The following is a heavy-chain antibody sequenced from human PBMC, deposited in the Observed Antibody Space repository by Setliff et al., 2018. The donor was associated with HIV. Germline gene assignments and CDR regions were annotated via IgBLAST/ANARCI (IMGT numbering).Heavy chain of an antibody. CDR1: GASISSPIYY. J-gene: IGHJ4*02. D-gene: IGHD3-10*01. CDR3: ARPALGIGGGSRFDN. Sequence: LSLTCSVSGASISSPIYYWGWIRQAPGKGLEWIGNIYYNGNTNYKPSLERRLTISVDTSKNQFSLSLSSVTAADTAVYYCARPALGIGGGSRFDNWGQGTRVTVSS. CDR2: IYYNGNT. V-gene: IGHV4-39*01.